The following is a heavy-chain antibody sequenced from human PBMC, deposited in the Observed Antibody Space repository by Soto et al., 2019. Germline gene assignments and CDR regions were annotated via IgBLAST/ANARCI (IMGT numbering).Heavy chain of an antibody. J-gene: IGHJ3*02. CDR2: ISSSSSYI. Sequence: GGSLRLSCAASGFTFSSYSMNWVRQAPGKGLEWVSSISSSSSYIYYADSVKGRFTISRDNAKNSLYLQMNSLRAEDTAVYYCARETLYYYDSSGYYPDAFDIWGQGTMVTVSS. D-gene: IGHD3-22*01. CDR1: GFTFSSYS. CDR3: ARETLYYYDSSGYYPDAFDI. V-gene: IGHV3-21*01.